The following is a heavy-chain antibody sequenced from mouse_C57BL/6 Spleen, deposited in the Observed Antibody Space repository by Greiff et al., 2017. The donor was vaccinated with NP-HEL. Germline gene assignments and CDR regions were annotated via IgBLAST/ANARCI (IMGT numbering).Heavy chain of an antibody. Sequence: EVQVVESGGGLVKPGGSLTLSCAASGFTFSDYGMHWVRQAPEKGLEWVAYISSGSSTIYYADTVKGRFTISRDNAKNTLFLQMTSLRSEDTAMYYCARRTTVVATGAMDYWGQGTSVTVSS. CDR3: ARRTTVVATGAMDY. J-gene: IGHJ4*01. D-gene: IGHD1-1*01. CDR2: ISSGSSTI. CDR1: GFTFSDYG. V-gene: IGHV5-17*01.